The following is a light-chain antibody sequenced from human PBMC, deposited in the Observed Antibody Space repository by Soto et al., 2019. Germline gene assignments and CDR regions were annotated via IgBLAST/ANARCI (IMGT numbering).Light chain of an antibody. CDR2: DAS. J-gene: IGKJ5*01. CDR1: QDISNY. Sequence: DIQMTQSPSSLSASVGDRVTITCQASQDISNYLNWYQQKPGKAPKLLIYDASNLQTGVPSRFSGSGSVTDFTFTISSLQPEDIATYYCQQYDNLPRVTFGQGTRLEIK. V-gene: IGKV1-33*01. CDR3: QQYDNLPRVT.